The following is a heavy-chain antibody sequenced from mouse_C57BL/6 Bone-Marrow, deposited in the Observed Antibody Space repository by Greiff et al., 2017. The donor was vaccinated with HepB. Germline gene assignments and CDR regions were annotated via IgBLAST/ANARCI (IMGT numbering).Heavy chain of an antibody. V-gene: IGHV1-53*01. CDR1: GYTFTSYW. J-gene: IGHJ1*03. CDR3: SRRTSITTVVATGYFDV. D-gene: IGHD1-1*01. CDR2: INPSNGGT. Sequence: VQLQQPGTELVKPGASVKLSCKASGYTFTSYWMHWVQQRPGQGLEWIGNINPSNGGTNYNEKFKSKTTLTVDKSDSTAYMQLSSLTSEDSAVYDFSRRTSITTVVATGYFDVWGTGTTVTVSS.